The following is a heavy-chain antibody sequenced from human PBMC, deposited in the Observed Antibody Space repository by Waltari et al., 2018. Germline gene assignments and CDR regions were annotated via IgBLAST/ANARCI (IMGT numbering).Heavy chain of an antibody. V-gene: IGHV1-2*02. CDR1: GYTFTGYY. CDR2: MTLNSGGT. Sequence: QVQLVQSVAEVKKPGASVTVSCTASGYTFTGYYMHWVRQAPGQRLEGIGWMTLNSGGTNSAQQFEGGVTMTRDTSVSPAYTELSSLRSDHTAVYYCARGLAVAGYNWFDPWGQGTLVTVS. CDR3: ARGLAVAGYNWFDP. D-gene: IGHD6-19*01. J-gene: IGHJ5*02.